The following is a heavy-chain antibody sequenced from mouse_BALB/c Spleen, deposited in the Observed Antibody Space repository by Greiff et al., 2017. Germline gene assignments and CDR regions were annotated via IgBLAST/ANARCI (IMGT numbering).Heavy chain of an antibody. CDR2: ISSGSSTI. V-gene: IGHV5-17*02. CDR3: ARPLPAGGFDY. Sequence: EVMLVESGGGLVQPGGSRKLSCAASGFTFSSFGMHWVRQAPEKGLEWVAYISSGSSTIYYADTVKGRFTISRDNPKNTLFLQMTSLRSEDTAMYYCARPLPAGGFDYWGQGTTLTVSS. CDR1: GFTFSSFG. J-gene: IGHJ2*01.